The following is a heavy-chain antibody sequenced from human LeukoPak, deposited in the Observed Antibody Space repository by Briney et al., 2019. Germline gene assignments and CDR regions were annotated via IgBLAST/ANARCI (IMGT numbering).Heavy chain of an antibody. D-gene: IGHD3-22*01. CDR1: GFTFTSSA. J-gene: IGHJ3*02. V-gene: IGHV1-58*02. CDR3: AAGRPYYYDSSGYCHVKAFDI. CDR2: IVVGSGNT. Sequence: SVKVSCKASGFTFTSSAMQWVRQARGQRLEWIGWIVVGSGNTNYAQKFQERVTITRDMSTSTAYMELSSLRSEDTAVYYCAAGRPYYYDSSGYCHVKAFDIWGQGTMVTVSS.